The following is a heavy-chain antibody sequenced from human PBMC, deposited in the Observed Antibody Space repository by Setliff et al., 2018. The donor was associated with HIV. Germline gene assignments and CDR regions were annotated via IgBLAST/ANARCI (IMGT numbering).Heavy chain of an antibody. CDR1: GFTFSSYV. Sequence: QPGGSLRLSCSASGFTFSSYVMHWVRQAPGKGLEYVSAISSNGGSTYYADSVKGRFTISRDNAKNTMFLQMNSLRAEDTAVYYCAREPHELRYFDWLLYPAYYYYGMDVWGQGTTVTVSS. CDR2: ISSNGGST. CDR3: AREPHELRYFDWLLYPAYYYYGMDV. V-gene: IGHV3-64*04. D-gene: IGHD3-9*01. J-gene: IGHJ6*02.